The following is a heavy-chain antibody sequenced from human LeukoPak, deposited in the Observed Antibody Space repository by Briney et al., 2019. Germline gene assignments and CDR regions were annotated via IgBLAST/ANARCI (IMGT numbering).Heavy chain of an antibody. Sequence: SETLSLTCTVSGGSISSSNYYWAWIRQPPGKGLEWIGYIYYSGSTNYNPSLKSRVTISVDTSKNQFSLKLSSVTAADTAVYYCARVDSSGYYYDYWGQGTLVTVSS. CDR3: ARVDSSGYYYDY. CDR2: IYYSGST. D-gene: IGHD3-22*01. J-gene: IGHJ4*02. V-gene: IGHV4-61*05. CDR1: GGSISSSNYY.